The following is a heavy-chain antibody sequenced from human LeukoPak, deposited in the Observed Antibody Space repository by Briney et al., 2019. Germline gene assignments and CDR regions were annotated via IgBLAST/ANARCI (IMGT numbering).Heavy chain of an antibody. CDR1: GAFISSSSYY. D-gene: IGHD1-26*01. Sequence: PSETLSLTCTVSGAFISSSSYYWGWIRQAPGKGLEWIGEIYYSGRDYNNPSLKSRVTLSIDTSKNQFSLDLTSVTAADTAVYYCARHEYSGSYYGLSWFDPWGQGTLVTVSS. V-gene: IGHV4-39*01. CDR2: IYYSGRD. CDR3: ARHEYSGSYYGLSWFDP. J-gene: IGHJ5*02.